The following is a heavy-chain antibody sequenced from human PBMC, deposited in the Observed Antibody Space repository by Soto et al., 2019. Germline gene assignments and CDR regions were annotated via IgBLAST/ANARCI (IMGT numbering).Heavy chain of an antibody. D-gene: IGHD3-3*01. Sequence: QVQLVQSGATVKSPGASVKVSCKASGYTFINKDITWVRQAAGQGLEWMGWMDVRNDFAISAHKFTGRVTMTRNNSIDTAYMELSGLGPEDTAVYYCARLEFWTSYDTRACWFDPWGQGTLVTVSA. CDR3: ARLEFWTSYDTRACWFDP. CDR1: GYTFINKD. J-gene: IGHJ5*02. CDR2: MDVRNDFA. V-gene: IGHV1-8*02.